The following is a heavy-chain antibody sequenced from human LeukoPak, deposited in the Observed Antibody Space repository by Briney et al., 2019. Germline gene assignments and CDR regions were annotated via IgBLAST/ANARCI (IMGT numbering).Heavy chain of an antibody. Sequence: GGSLRLSCAASGFTFSSYAMGWVRQAPGKGLEWVSAISGSGGSTYYADSVKGQFTISRDNSKNTLYLQMNSLRAEDTAVYYCANDLLATVTTRDYWGQGTLVTVSS. V-gene: IGHV3-23*01. CDR2: ISGSGGST. CDR3: ANDLLATVTTRDY. J-gene: IGHJ4*02. D-gene: IGHD4-17*01. CDR1: GFTFSSYA.